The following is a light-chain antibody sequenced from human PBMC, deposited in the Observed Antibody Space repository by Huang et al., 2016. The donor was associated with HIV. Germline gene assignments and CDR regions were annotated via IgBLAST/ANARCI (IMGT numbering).Light chain of an antibody. Sequence: DIVLTQSPDSLSVSPGERATIDCKSSQSLLYSLNNKNYLAWFQQKPGRPPKLLLYWASTRESGIPERFSGSGSGTDFTLTSNNWQPEDGATYYCQQYYQNPQTFGQGT. V-gene: IGKV4-1*01. CDR3: QQYYQNPQT. CDR2: WAS. CDR1: QSLLYSLNNKNY. J-gene: IGKJ5*01.